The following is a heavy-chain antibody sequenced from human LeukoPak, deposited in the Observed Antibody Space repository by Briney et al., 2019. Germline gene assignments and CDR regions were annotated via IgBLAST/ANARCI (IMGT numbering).Heavy chain of an antibody. D-gene: IGHD3-22*01. CDR1: GFTFSRYA. Sequence: GGSLRLSCLASGFTFSRYAMHWVRQAPGKGLEWVALISYAGDNKQYADSVKGRFNISRDDYRNMLHLQMDSLRPEDTAVYYCARAGYYDRYFDLWGRGTLVTVSS. CDR2: ISYAGDNK. CDR3: ARAGYYDRYFDL. J-gene: IGHJ2*01. V-gene: IGHV3-30-3*01.